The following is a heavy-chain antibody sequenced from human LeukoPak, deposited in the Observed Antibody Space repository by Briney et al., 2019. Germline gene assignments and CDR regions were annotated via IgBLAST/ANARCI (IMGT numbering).Heavy chain of an antibody. CDR1: GFTFSGSA. Sequence: GGSLRLSCAASGFTFSGSAMHWVRQASGKGLDWVGRIRSKVNNYATAYAASVKDRFTISRDDSRNTAYLQMNRLKAEDTAVYYCTTQYSSDPPGYWGQGTLVTVSS. CDR3: TTQYSSDPPGY. CDR2: IRSKVNNYAT. D-gene: IGHD6-19*01. V-gene: IGHV3-73*01. J-gene: IGHJ4*02.